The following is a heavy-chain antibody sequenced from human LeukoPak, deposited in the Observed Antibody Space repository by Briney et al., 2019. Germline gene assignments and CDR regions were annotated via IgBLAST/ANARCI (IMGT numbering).Heavy chain of an antibody. J-gene: IGHJ4*02. CDR1: GFTFSSYS. V-gene: IGHV3-21*01. Sequence: GGSLRLSCAASGFTFSSYSMNWVRQAPGKGLEWVSSISSSSSYIYYADSVKGRFTISRDNAKNSLYLQMNSLRAEDTAVYYCAKDARHYDFLTGYPYWGQGTLVTVSS. CDR2: ISSSSSYI. D-gene: IGHD3-9*01. CDR3: AKDARHYDFLTGYPY.